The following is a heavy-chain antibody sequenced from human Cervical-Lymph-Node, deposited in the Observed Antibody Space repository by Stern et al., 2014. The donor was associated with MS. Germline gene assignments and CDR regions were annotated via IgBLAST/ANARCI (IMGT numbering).Heavy chain of an antibody. V-gene: IGHV5-51*01. J-gene: IGHJ4*02. CDR1: GYSFTSYW. CDR2: IYTGDSDK. CDR3: ARSIAAAGPSGTGDY. D-gene: IGHD6-13*01. Sequence: VQLVQSGAEVKKPGESLKISCKGSGYSFTSYWIGWVRQMPGKGLEWMGVIYTGDSDKRDSPSFQGPVTIPADKPISPAYLHWRSLKASDTAMYYCARSIAAAGPSGTGDYWGQGTLVTVSS.